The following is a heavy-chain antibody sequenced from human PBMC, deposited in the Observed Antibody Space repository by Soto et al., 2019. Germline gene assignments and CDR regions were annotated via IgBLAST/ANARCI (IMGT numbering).Heavy chain of an antibody. CDR1: GGTFSSYA. V-gene: IGHV1-69*06. Sequence: ASVKVSCKASGGTFSSYAISWVRQAPGQGLEWMGGIIPIFGTANYAQKFQGRVTITADKSTSTAYMELSSLRSEDTAVYYCARDQGNTIFGVVSTSYYYGMDVWGQGTTVTVSS. D-gene: IGHD3-3*01. J-gene: IGHJ6*02. CDR3: ARDQGNTIFGVVSTSYYYGMDV. CDR2: IIPIFGTA.